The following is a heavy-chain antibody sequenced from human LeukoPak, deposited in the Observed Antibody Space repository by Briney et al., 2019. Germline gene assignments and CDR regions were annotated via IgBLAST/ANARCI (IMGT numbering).Heavy chain of an antibody. Sequence: GGSLRLSCEASGFTFSSYAMSWVRQAPGKGLEWVSSVSSSGGYTHYADSVKGRFTISRDNSKNTLYLQMDSLRAEDTAVFYCAKVGVAGDNYYYYYMDVWGKGTTVTVSS. D-gene: IGHD2-15*01. CDR1: GFTFSSYA. CDR2: VSSSGGYT. V-gene: IGHV3-23*01. J-gene: IGHJ6*03. CDR3: AKVGVAGDNYYYYYMDV.